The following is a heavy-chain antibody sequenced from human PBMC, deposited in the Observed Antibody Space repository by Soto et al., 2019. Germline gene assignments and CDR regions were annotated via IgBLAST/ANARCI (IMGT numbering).Heavy chain of an antibody. CDR2: ISYDGSNK. J-gene: IGHJ4*02. V-gene: IGHV3-30*03. CDR1: GFTFSSYG. Sequence: QVQLVESGGGVVQPGRSLRLSCAASGFTFSSYGMHWVRQAPGKGLEWVAVISYDGSNKYYADSVKGRFTISRDNSKNTLYLQMNSLRAEDTAVYYCARGGSTVVTRIPWRGYVDYWGQGTLVTVSS. CDR3: ARGGSTVVTRIPWRGYVDY. D-gene: IGHD3-3*01.